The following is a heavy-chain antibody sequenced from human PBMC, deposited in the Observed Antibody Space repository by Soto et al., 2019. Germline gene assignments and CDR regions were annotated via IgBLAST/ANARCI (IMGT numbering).Heavy chain of an antibody. Sequence: QVQLVQSGAEVKKPGASVKVSCQASGSTFTSYDINCVRQATGQGLEWMGWMNPNSGNTGYAQKFQGRVTMTRNTSRSTAYMELSSVRSEDTAVYYCARTLYGDNGDYWGQGTLVTVSS. CDR2: MNPNSGNT. CDR3: ARTLYGDNGDY. D-gene: IGHD4-17*01. CDR1: GSTFTSYD. V-gene: IGHV1-8*01. J-gene: IGHJ4*02.